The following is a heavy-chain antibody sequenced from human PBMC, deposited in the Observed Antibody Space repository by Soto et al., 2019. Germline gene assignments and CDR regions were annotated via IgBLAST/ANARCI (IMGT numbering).Heavy chain of an antibody. CDR2: ISDSVST. CDR1: GVSISSRGYY. J-gene: IGHJ6*02. CDR3: ARGGFCTNGVCYAPYYGMDV. Sequence: QVQLQESGPGLVKPSQTLSLTCTVSGVSISSRGYYWSWIRQHPGKGLEWIGYISDSVSTYSNPSLKTRVSVSVDASQNQILLRLSSVTAAETAVYYGARGGFCTNGVCYAPYYGMDVWGQGTMVTVSS. V-gene: IGHV4-31*03. D-gene: IGHD2-8*01.